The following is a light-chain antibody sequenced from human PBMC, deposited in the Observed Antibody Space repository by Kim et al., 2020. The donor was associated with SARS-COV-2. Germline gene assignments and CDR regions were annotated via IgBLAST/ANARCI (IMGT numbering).Light chain of an antibody. CDR2: EGS. CDR3: CSYAGSSTPRV. CDR1: SSDVGSYNL. J-gene: IGLJ3*02. V-gene: IGLV2-23*01. Sequence: QSALTQPASVSGSPGQSITISCTGTSSDVGSYNLVSWYQQHPGKAPKLMIYEGSKRHSGVSNRFSGSKSGNTASLTISGLQAEDEADYYCCSYAGSSTPRVFGGGTQLTVL.